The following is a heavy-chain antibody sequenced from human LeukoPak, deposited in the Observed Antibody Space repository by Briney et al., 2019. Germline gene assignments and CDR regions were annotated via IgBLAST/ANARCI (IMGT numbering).Heavy chain of an antibody. V-gene: IGHV5-51*01. J-gene: IGHJ4*02. CDR3: ARQTAMGRSGDY. CDR2: IDPSDSET. D-gene: IGHD5-18*01. CDR1: GYSSTSYW. Sequence: PGESLKISCKASGYSSTSYWIGWVRQMPGKGLEWMGIIDPSDSETRYTPSFQGQVTISVGKSLTTAYLQWNSLKASDTAMYYCARQTAMGRSGDYWGQGTLVTVSS.